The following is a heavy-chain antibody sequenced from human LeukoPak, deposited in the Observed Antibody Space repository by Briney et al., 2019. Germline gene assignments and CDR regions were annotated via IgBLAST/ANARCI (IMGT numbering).Heavy chain of an antibody. Sequence: GASVKVSCKASGYSFTRYGISRVRQAPGQGLEWMGWISAYNGNTNYAQNLQGRVTMTTDTSTSTAYMELRSLRSDDTAVYYCARYQLLEKNWFDPWGQGTLVTVSS. CDR3: ARYQLLEKNWFDP. J-gene: IGHJ5*02. V-gene: IGHV1-18*01. CDR1: GYSFTRYG. CDR2: ISAYNGNT. D-gene: IGHD2-2*01.